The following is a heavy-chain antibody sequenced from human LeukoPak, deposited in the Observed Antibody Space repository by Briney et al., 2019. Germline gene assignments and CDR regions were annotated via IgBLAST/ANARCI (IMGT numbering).Heavy chain of an antibody. D-gene: IGHD1-14*01. CDR3: ARGQPGGGFDI. CDR1: GYTFTSNY. V-gene: IGHV1-46*01. J-gene: IGHJ3*02. CDR2: ISPSGGST. Sequence: ASVKVSCKAFGYTFTSNYMHWVRQAPGQGPEWMGVISPSGGSTSYAQKFQGRVTMTRDMSTSTVYMELSSLRSEDTAVYYCARGQPGGGFDIWGQGTMVTVSS.